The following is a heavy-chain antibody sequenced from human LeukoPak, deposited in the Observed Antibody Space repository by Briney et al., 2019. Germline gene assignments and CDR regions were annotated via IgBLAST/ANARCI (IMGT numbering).Heavy chain of an antibody. D-gene: IGHD1-20*01. CDR3: ARDNYYFDY. J-gene: IGHJ4*02. CDR1: GFTFSNAW. CDR2: IKQDGSEK. V-gene: IGHV3-7*01. Sequence: GGSLRLSCAASGFTFSNAWMSWVRQAPGKGLEWVANIKQDGSEKYYVDSVKGRFTISRGNAKNSLYLQMNSLRAEDTAVYYCARDNYYFDYWGQGTLVTVSS.